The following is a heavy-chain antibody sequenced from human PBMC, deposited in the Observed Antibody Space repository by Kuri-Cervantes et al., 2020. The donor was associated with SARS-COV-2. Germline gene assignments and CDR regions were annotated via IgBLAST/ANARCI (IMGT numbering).Heavy chain of an antibody. V-gene: IGHV3-23*01. J-gene: IGHJ4*02. CDR3: ARAVLGVVAYFDY. D-gene: IGHD3-3*01. Sequence: GESLKISCAASGFTFSSYAMSWVRQAPGKGLEWVSAISGSGGSTYYADSVKGRFTISRDNSKNTLYLQMNSPRAEDTAVYYCARAVLGVVAYFDYWGQGTLVTVSS. CDR2: ISGSGGST. CDR1: GFTFSSYA.